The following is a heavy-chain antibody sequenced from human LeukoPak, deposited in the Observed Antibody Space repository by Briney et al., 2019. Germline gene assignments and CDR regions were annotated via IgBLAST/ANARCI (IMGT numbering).Heavy chain of an antibody. CDR3: ARTGYYYGSGSYPYFDY. CDR1: GGSISSGSYY. CDR2: IYTSGST. D-gene: IGHD3-10*01. V-gene: IGHV4-61*02. Sequence: SETLSLTCTVSGGSISSGSYYWSWIWQPAGKGLEWIGRIYTSGSTNYNPSLKSRVTISVDTSKNQFSLKLSSVTAADTAVYYCARTGYYYGSGSYPYFDYWGQGTLVTVSS. J-gene: IGHJ4*02.